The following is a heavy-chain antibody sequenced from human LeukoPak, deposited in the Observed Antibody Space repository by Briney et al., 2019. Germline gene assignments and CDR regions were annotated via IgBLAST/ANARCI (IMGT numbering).Heavy chain of an antibody. CDR3: ARANYDILTGSHDAFDI. V-gene: IGHV4-59*11. J-gene: IGHJ3*02. D-gene: IGHD3-9*01. CDR2: IYYSGST. Sequence: SETLSLTCTVSGGSISSHYWSWIRQPPGEGLEWIGYIYYSGSTNHNPSLKSRVTISVDTSKNQFSLKLSSVTAADTAVYYCARANYDILTGSHDAFDIWGQGTMVTVSS. CDR1: GGSISSHY.